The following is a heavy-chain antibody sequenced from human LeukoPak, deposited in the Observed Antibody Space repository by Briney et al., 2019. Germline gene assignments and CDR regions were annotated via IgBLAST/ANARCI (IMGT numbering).Heavy chain of an antibody. CDR1: GYTFTSYD. Sequence: EASVKVSCKASGYTFTSYDINWVRQATGQGLEWMGWMNPNSGNTGYAQKLQGRVTMTRNTSISTAYMELSSLRSEDTAVYYCARAVVPADRYYYYGMDVWGQGTTVTVSS. V-gene: IGHV1-8*01. D-gene: IGHD2-2*01. CDR3: ARAVVPADRYYYYGMDV. J-gene: IGHJ6*02. CDR2: MNPNSGNT.